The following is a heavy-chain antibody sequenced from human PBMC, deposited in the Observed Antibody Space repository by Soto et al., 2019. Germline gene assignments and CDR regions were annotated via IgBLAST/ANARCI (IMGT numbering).Heavy chain of an antibody. D-gene: IGHD6-6*01. CDR3: AGGGRSSSAGNFDY. CDR2: IIPILGIA. V-gene: IGHV1-69*02. J-gene: IGHJ4*02. CDR1: GGTFSSYT. Sequence: QVQLVQSGAEVKKPGSSVKVSCKASGGTFSSYTISWVRQAPGQGLEWMGRIIPILGIANYAQKFQGRVTITADKSTSTAYMELSSLRSEDTAVYYCAGGGRSSSAGNFDYWGQGTLVTVSS.